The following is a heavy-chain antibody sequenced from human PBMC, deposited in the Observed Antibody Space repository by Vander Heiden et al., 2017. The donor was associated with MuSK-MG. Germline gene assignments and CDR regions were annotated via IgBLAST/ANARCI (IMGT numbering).Heavy chain of an antibody. CDR1: GSTVSHYW. CDR3: AREVSWSFDY. Sequence: EVPLVESGGGLVQPGGYLSLSCAASGSTVSHYWMSWVRQATGKGLEWVANIKPDGSYKDYVGSVKGRFTISRDNAKNSLYLQMNSLSAEDTAVYYCAREVSWSFDYWGQGTLVTVSS. V-gene: IGHV3-7*01. D-gene: IGHD3-10*01. J-gene: IGHJ4*02. CDR2: IKPDGSYK.